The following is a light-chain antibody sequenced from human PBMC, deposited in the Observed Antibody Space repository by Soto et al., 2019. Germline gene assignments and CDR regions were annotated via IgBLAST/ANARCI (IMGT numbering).Light chain of an antibody. CDR3: QQSYSTPQT. V-gene: IGKV1-39*01. J-gene: IGKJ2*01. Sequence: DIQMTQSPSSLSASVGDRVTITCRASQNVRNYLNWYQQKPGQAPKLLIFTASTLQTGVPSRFSGRGSGTDFTLTISSLQPEDFATYSCQQSYSTPQTFGQGTKLEIK. CDR1: QNVRNY. CDR2: TAS.